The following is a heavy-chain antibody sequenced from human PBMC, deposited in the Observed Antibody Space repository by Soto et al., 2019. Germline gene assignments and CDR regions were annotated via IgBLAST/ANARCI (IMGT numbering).Heavy chain of an antibody. V-gene: IGHV3-30-3*01. CDR2: ISYDGSNK. CDR3: ARGPAPKEYSSNWY. Sequence: PVGSLRLSCAASGFTFSSYAMHWVRQAPGKGLEWVAVISYDGSNKYYADSVKGRFTISRDNSKNTLYLQMNSLRAEDTAVYYCARGPAPKEYSSNWYWGQGTLVTVSA. J-gene: IGHJ4*02. D-gene: IGHD6-13*01. CDR1: GFTFSSYA.